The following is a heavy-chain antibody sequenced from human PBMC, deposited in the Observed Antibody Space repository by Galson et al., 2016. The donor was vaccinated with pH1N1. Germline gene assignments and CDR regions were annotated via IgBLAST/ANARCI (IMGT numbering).Heavy chain of an antibody. J-gene: IGHJ6*02. Sequence: VKVSCKASGGTFSSYAISWVRQAPGQGLEWMGKIIPISGTTNYAQRLQGRVTLTADESTDTAYMEVSGLRSEDTAVYYCATTDFWSDRYFDYGMDVWGHGPTVTVSS. D-gene: IGHD3-3*01. V-gene: IGHV1-69*13. CDR1: GGTFSSYA. CDR3: ATTDFWSDRYFDYGMDV. CDR2: IIPISGTT.